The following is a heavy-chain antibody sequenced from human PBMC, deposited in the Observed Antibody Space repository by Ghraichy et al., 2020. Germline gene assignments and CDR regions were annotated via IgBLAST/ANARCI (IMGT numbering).Heavy chain of an antibody. J-gene: IGHJ4*02. D-gene: IGHD3-16*01. CDR2: SHYSGRA. CDR1: GGSITDNTYY. Sequence: SETLSLTCTVSGGSITDNTYYWGWIRQPPGKGLEWIGSSHYSGRAYYNPSLRSRLTISVDTSKNQFSLRVTSVTAADTAVYFCARSEGNVSYGDTNFDYWGRGTLVTVSS. CDR3: ARSEGNVSYGDTNFDY. V-gene: IGHV4-39*01.